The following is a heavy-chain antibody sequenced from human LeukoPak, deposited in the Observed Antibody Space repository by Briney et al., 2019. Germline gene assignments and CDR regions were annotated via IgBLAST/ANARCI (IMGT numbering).Heavy chain of an antibody. D-gene: IGHD3-22*01. CDR2: IYHSGST. J-gene: IGHJ4*02. Sequence: PSETLSLTCSVSGYSISSGYFWGWIRQPPGKGLKWIGRIYHSGSTYYDPSLKSRVTISVDTSRNQFSLKLSSVTAADTAVYYCVRDLDYYDSSGYPYWGQGTLVTVSS. CDR3: VRDLDYYDSSGYPY. CDR1: GYSISSGYF. V-gene: IGHV4-38-2*02.